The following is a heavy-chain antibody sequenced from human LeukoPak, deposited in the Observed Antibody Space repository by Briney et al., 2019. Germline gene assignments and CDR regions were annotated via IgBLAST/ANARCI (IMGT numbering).Heavy chain of an antibody. J-gene: IGHJ4*02. CDR2: ISSSGSTI. V-gene: IGHV3-11*04. CDR1: GFTFSDYY. Sequence: PGGSLRLSCAASGFTFSDYYMSWIRQAPGKGREWVSYISSSGSTIYYADSVKGRFTISRDNAKNSLYLQMNSLRAEDTAVYYCASSPDCSSTSCLFEGGYFVYWGVGTLVTVSS. D-gene: IGHD2-2*01. CDR3: ASSPDCSSTSCLFEGGYFVY.